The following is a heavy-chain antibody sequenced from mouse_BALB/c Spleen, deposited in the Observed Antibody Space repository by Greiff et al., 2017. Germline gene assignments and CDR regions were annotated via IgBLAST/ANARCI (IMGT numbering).Heavy chain of an antibody. CDR3: TREGGTTATDAMDY. CDR1: GFTFSSYT. J-gene: IGHJ4*01. D-gene: IGHD1-2*01. V-gene: IGHV5-6-4*01. Sequence: EVHLVESGGGLVTPGGSLKLSCAASGFTFSSYTMSWVRQPPEKRLEWVATISSGGSYTYYPDSVTGRFTISRDNAKNTLYQQMSSLKSEDTAMYYWTREGGTTATDAMDYWGQGTSVTVSA. CDR2: ISSGGSYT.